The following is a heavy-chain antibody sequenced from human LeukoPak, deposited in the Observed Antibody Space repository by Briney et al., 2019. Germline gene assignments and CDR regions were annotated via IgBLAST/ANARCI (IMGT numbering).Heavy chain of an antibody. J-gene: IGHJ2*01. CDR1: GFTFSSYS. CDR3: ARDGLAAATLHWCFDL. CDR2: ISSSSSYI. Sequence: GGSLRLSCAASGFTFSSYSMNWVRQAPGKGLGWVSSISSSSSYIYYADSVNGRFTISRDNARNSLYLQMNSLRAEDTAVYYCARDGLAAATLHWCFDLWGRGTLVTVSS. D-gene: IGHD2-15*01. V-gene: IGHV3-21*01.